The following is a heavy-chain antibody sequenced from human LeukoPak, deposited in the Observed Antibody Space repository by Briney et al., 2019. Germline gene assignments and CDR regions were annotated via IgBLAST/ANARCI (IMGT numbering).Heavy chain of an antibody. J-gene: IGHJ6*02. CDR3: ATTLGTGRFYYGMDV. CDR1: GGSISSYY. D-gene: IGHD3-16*01. CDR2: IYYSGST. Sequence: SETLSLTCTVSGGSISSYYWSWIRQPPGKGLEWIGYIYYSGSTNYNPSLKSRVTISVDTSKNQLSLKLSSVTAADTAVYYCATTLGTGRFYYGMDVWGQGTTVTVSS. V-gene: IGHV4-59*08.